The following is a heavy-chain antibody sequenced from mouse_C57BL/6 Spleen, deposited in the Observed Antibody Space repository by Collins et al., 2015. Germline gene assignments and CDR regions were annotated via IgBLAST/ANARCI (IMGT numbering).Heavy chain of an antibody. J-gene: IGHJ1*03. CDR2: IDPSDSYT. CDR1: GYTFTSYW. V-gene: IGHV1-59*01. D-gene: IGHD1-1*01. CDR3: ARSTTVVPYWYFDV. Sequence: QVQLQQPGAELVRPGTSVKLSCKASGYTFTSYWMHWVRQRPGQGLEWIGVIDPSDSYTNYNQKFKGKATLTVDTSSSTAYMQLSSLTSEDSAVYYCARSTTVVPYWYFDVWGTGTTVTVSS.